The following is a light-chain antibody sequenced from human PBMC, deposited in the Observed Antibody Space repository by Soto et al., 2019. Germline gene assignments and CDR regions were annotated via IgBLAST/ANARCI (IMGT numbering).Light chain of an antibody. CDR3: QQGHSYPLT. Sequence: DIQLTQSPSFLSASVGDRVTITCRASQGISTYLAWYQQKSGKAPNLLISGASTLQSGVSSRFSDSGSGTEFTLTIRSLQPEDFATYYCQQGHSYPLTSGGGTKVEIK. CDR2: GAS. V-gene: IGKV1-9*01. CDR1: QGISTY. J-gene: IGKJ4*01.